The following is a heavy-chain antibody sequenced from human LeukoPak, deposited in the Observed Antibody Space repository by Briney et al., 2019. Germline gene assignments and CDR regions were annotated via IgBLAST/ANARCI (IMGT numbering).Heavy chain of an antibody. V-gene: IGHV3-9*01. D-gene: IGHD3-22*01. J-gene: IGHJ4*02. Sequence: PGGSLRLSCAASGFTFDDYAMHWVRQAPGKGLEWVSGISWNSGSIGYADSVKGRFTISRDNAKNSLYLQMNSLRAEDTALYCCAKDYTNYYDSSGTIDYWGQGTLVTVSS. CDR2: ISWNSGSI. CDR1: GFTFDDYA. CDR3: AKDYTNYYDSSGTIDY.